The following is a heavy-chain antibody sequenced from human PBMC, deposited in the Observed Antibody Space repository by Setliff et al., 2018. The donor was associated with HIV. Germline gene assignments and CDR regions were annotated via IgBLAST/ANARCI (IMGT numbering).Heavy chain of an antibody. CDR3: ARDHNSGTLHAFDL. J-gene: IGHJ3*01. Sequence: SETLSLTCTVSGGSISSSSHYWGWIRQPPGKGLEWIGSKYYSGSTNYNPSLKSRVTISLDTSKKHFSLDLYSVTAADTAVYYCARDHNSGTLHAFDLWGQGTKVTVSS. D-gene: IGHD1-26*01. CDR2: KYYSGST. V-gene: IGHV4-39*07. CDR1: GGSISSSSHY.